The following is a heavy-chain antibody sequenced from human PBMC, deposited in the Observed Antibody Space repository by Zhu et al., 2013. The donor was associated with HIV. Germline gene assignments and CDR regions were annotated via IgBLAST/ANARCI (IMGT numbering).Heavy chain of an antibody. J-gene: IGHJ4*02. D-gene: IGHD2-2*01. V-gene: IGHV1-69*02. CDR3: ARGIYCSSTSCYTALVWGSYYFDY. CDR1: GGTFSSYT. Sequence: QVQLVQSGAEVKKPGSSVKVSCKASGGTFSSYTISWVRQAPGQGLEWMGRIIPILGIANYAQKFQGRVTITADESTSTAYMELSSLRSEDTAVYYCARGIYCSSTSCYTALVWGSYYFDYWGQGTLVTVSS. CDR2: IIPILGIA.